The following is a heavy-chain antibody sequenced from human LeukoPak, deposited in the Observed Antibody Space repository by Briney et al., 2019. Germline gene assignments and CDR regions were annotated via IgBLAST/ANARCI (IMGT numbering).Heavy chain of an antibody. V-gene: IGHV3-9*01. CDR1: GFTFDDYA. Sequence: GGSLRLSCAASGFTFDDYAMHWVRQAPGKGLEWVSGISWNSGSIGYADSVEGRFTISRDSAKNSLYLQMNSLRAEDTAVYYCARGVVAAIPGFDYWGQGTLVTVSS. CDR3: ARGVVAAIPGFDY. D-gene: IGHD2-15*01. CDR2: ISWNSGSI. J-gene: IGHJ4*02.